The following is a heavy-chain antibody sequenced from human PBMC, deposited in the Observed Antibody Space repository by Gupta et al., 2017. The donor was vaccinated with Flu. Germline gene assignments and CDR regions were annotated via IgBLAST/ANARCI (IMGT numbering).Heavy chain of an antibody. J-gene: IGHJ4*02. Sequence: QVQLVQSGAEVKKPGASVKVSCKASGYTFTSYGISWVRQAPGQGLEWMGWISAYNGNTNYAQKLQGRFTMTTDTSTSTAYMELRSLRSDDTAVYYCARDWPGGWELLNGLDYWGQGTLVTVSS. V-gene: IGHV1-18*01. CDR1: GYTFTSYG. D-gene: IGHD1-26*01. CDR2: ISAYNGNT. CDR3: ARDWPGGWELLNGLDY.